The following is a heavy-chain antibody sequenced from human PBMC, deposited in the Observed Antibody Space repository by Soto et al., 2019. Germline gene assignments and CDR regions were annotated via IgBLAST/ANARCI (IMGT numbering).Heavy chain of an antibody. CDR2: INWNSDNV. D-gene: IGHD6-25*01. CDR3: AKDKGGTPYYFDS. CDR1: GFNLGNYA. Sequence: EVQLVESGGGLVQPGRSLRLSCEVSGFNLGNYAMHWVRQAPGKGLEWVAGINWNSDNVGYAGSVKGRFTISRDNAKSSVYMQMTGLTREDTALYYCAKDKGGTPYYFDSGGQGILVTVSS. V-gene: IGHV3-9*01. J-gene: IGHJ4*02.